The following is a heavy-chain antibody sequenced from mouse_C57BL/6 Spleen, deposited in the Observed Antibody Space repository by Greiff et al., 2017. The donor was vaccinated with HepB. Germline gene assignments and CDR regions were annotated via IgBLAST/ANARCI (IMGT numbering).Heavy chain of an antibody. CDR1: GYTFTSYW. Sequence: VQLQQPGAELVKPGASVKMSCKASGYTFTSYWITWVKQRPGQGLEWIGDIYPGSGSTNYNEKFKSKATLTVDTSSSTAYMQLSSLTSEDSAVYYCARVVYYYGSSTDYFDYWGQGTTLTVSS. J-gene: IGHJ2*01. CDR2: IYPGSGST. D-gene: IGHD1-1*01. V-gene: IGHV1-55*01. CDR3: ARVVYYYGSSTDYFDY.